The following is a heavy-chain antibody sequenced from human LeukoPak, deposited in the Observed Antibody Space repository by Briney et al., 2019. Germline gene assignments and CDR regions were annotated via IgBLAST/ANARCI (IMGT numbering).Heavy chain of an antibody. Sequence: GESLKISCKGSGYSFTSYWIGWVRQMPGKGLEWMGTIYPGDSDTRYSPSFQGQVTISADKSIATAYLQWSSLKASDTAMYYCARQRISGSYFGSAFDIWGQGTMVTVSS. J-gene: IGHJ3*02. D-gene: IGHD1-26*01. CDR2: IYPGDSDT. CDR3: ARQRISGSYFGSAFDI. V-gene: IGHV5-51*01. CDR1: GYSFTSYW.